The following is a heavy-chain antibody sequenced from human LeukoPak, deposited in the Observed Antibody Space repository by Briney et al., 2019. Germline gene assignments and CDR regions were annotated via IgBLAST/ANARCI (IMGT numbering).Heavy chain of an antibody. CDR3: ARGRSSYDSSGYSSFYY. Sequence: GGSLRLSGAASGLIFSSYWMSWVRQAPGKGLEWVANINQDGSEKYYVDSVKGRFTISRDNAKNSLYLQMNTLRVEDTAVFYCARGRSSYDSSGYSSFYYWGQGTLVTVSS. V-gene: IGHV3-7*01. J-gene: IGHJ4*02. D-gene: IGHD3-22*01. CDR1: GLIFSSYW. CDR2: INQDGSEK.